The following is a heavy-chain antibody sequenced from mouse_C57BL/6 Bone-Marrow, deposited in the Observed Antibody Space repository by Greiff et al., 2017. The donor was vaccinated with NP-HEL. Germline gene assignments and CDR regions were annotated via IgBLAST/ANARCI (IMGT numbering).Heavy chain of an antibody. CDR1: GYTFTSYW. CDR2: IHPNSGST. Sequence: QVQLQQPGAELVKPGASVKLSCKASGYTFTSYWMHWVKQRPGQGLEWIEMIHPNSGSTNYNEKFKSKATLTVDKSSSTAYMQLSSLTSEDSAVDYCASYYDYPYFDYWGQGTTLTVSS. V-gene: IGHV1-64*01. CDR3: ASYYDYPYFDY. J-gene: IGHJ2*01. D-gene: IGHD2-4*01.